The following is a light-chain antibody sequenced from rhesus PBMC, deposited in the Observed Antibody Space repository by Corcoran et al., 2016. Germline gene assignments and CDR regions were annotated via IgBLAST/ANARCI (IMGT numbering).Light chain of an antibody. Sequence: EIVLTQSPTSMAVSQGERVTISCTASSSVSTSYLHWYQQKPGFPPMLLVYRTSSLASAGPARFSGSGSGTSYTLTISSMEAEDAANYYCQQGNSIPLTFGGGTKVEIK. V-gene: IGKV3-42*01. CDR3: QQGNSIPLT. J-gene: IGKJ4*01. CDR2: RTS. CDR1: SSVSTS.